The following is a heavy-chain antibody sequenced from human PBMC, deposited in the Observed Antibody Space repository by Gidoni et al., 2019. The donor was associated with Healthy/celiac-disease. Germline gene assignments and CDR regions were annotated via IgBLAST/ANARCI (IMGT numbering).Heavy chain of an antibody. J-gene: IGHJ6*02. Sequence: GLEWIGEINHSGSTNYNPSLKSRVTISVDTSKNQFSLKLSSVTAADTTVYYCARSAQLWLHYYYGMDVWGQGTTVTVSS. D-gene: IGHD5-18*01. V-gene: IGHV4-34*01. CDR2: INHSGST. CDR3: ARSAQLWLHYYYGMDV.